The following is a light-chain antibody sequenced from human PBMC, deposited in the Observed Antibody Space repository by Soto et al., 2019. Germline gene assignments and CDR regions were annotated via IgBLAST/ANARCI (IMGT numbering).Light chain of an antibody. CDR3: QQYNSYSLT. Sequence: DIQMTQSPSTLSASLGDRVTIICRASRSVDKWLAWYQQKPGKAPKLLIYDASGLESGVPSRFSGSGSGTEFTLTISSLQPDDFATYYCQQYNSYSLTFGGGTKVDIK. CDR1: RSVDKW. V-gene: IGKV1-5*02. J-gene: IGKJ4*01. CDR2: DAS.